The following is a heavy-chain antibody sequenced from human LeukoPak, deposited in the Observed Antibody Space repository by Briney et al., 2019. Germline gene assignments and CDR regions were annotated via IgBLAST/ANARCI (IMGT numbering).Heavy chain of an antibody. CDR3: AKDSSSSNYYYGLDV. D-gene: IGHD6-6*01. CDR1: GFTFSIYG. CDR2: ISYDGSNK. V-gene: IGHV3-30*18. Sequence: GGSLRLSCAASGFTFSIYGMHWVRQAPGKGLEWVAVISYDGSNKYYADSVKGRFTISRDNSKITLYLQMNSLRAEDTALYYCAKDSSSSNYYYGLDVWGQGTTVTVSS. J-gene: IGHJ6*02.